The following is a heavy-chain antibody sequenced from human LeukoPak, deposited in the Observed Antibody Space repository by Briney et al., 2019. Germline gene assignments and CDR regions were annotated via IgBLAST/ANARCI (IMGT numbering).Heavy chain of an antibody. Sequence: ASVKVSCKASGYTFTSYYMHWVRQAPGQGLEWMGIINPSGGSTSYAQKFQGRVTMTRDTSTSTVYMELSSLRPEDTAVYYCARDSHAFRYYGSGSYYHYFDYWGQGTLVTVSS. CDR1: GYTFTSYY. J-gene: IGHJ4*02. V-gene: IGHV1-46*01. CDR3: ARDSHAFRYYGSGSYYHYFDY. CDR2: INPSGGST. D-gene: IGHD3-10*01.